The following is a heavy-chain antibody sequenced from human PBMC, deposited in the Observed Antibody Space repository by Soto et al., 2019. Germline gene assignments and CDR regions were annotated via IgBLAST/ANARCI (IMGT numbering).Heavy chain of an antibody. Sequence: SETLSLTCTVSGGSISSGDYYWSWIRQPPGKGLEWIGYIYYSGSTYYNPSLKSRVTISVDTSKNQFSLKLSSVTAADTAVYYCARTGADYYDSSGYSPNWFDPWGQGTLVTVSS. V-gene: IGHV4-30-4*01. CDR3: ARTGADYYDSSGYSPNWFDP. D-gene: IGHD3-22*01. J-gene: IGHJ5*02. CDR2: IYYSGST. CDR1: GGSISSGDYY.